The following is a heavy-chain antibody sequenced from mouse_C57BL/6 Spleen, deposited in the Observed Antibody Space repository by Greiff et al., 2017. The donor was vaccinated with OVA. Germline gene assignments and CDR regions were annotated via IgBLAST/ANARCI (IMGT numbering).Heavy chain of an antibody. J-gene: IGHJ4*01. Sequence: EVQLQQSGPELVKPGASVKISCKASGYTFTDYYMNWVKQSHGKSLEWIGDINPNNGGTSYNQKFKGKATLTVDKSSSTAYMELRSLTSEDSAVYYCARFRGDYWGQGTSVTVSS. CDR2: INPNNGGT. CDR1: GYTFTDYY. CDR3: ARFRGDY. D-gene: IGHD3-3*01. V-gene: IGHV1-26*01.